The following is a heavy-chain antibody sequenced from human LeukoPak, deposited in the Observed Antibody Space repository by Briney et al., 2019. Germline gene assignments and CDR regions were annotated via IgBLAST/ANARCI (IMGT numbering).Heavy chain of an antibody. V-gene: IGHV3-23*01. CDR2: ISGSGDST. CDR3: AKDHNGSGSYYKNPFDS. CDR1: GFTFSTYA. Sequence: GGSLRLSCAASGFTFSTYAMSWVRQAPGKGLEWVSAISGSGDSTYYADSVTGRFTISRDNSKTTLYLQMNSLRAEDTAVYYCAKDHNGSGSYYKNPFDSWGQGTLVTVSS. J-gene: IGHJ4*02. D-gene: IGHD3-10*01.